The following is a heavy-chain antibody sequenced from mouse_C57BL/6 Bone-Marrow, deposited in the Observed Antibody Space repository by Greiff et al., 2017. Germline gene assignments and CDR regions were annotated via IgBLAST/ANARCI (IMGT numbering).Heavy chain of an antibody. D-gene: IGHD2-3*01. V-gene: IGHV2-2*01. CDR3: ARSDDGVPFDG. J-gene: IGHJ1*03. Sequence: VHLVESGPGLVQPSQSLSITCTVSGFSLTSYGVHWVRQSPGKGLEWLGVIWSGGSTDYNAAFISRLSISKDNSKSQVFFKMNRLQADDTAIYYCARSDDGVPFDGWGTGTTVTVSS. CDR1: GFSLTSYG. CDR2: IWSGGST.